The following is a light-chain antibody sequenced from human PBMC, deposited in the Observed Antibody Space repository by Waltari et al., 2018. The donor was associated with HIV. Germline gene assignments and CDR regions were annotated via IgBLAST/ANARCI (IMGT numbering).Light chain of an antibody. J-gene: IGKJ5*01. CDR1: ESVLSSSNNLNY. V-gene: IGKV4-1*01. CDR2: EAS. CDR3: QQYYSTPT. Sequence: DIVLTQSPETLSVSLGAMADIHCKSGESVLSSSNNLNYFAWYQQRPGQPPTLLFSEASSRSSGVPARFTASGSRTDFTLTIDDLQADDVAVYFCQQYYSTPTFGRGTQLV.